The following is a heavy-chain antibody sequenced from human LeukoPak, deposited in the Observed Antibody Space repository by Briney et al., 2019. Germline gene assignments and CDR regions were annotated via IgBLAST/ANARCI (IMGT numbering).Heavy chain of an antibody. J-gene: IGHJ4*02. Sequence: GESLRLSCAASGFPFSTYWMSWVRQAPGKGLEWVANINQDGTEKYYVDSVKGRFTISRDNAKNSLYLQMNSLRAEDTAVYYCARQIQLYFDYWGQGTLVTVSS. V-gene: IGHV3-7*01. CDR2: INQDGTEK. CDR1: GFPFSTYW. CDR3: ARQIQLYFDY. D-gene: IGHD5-18*01.